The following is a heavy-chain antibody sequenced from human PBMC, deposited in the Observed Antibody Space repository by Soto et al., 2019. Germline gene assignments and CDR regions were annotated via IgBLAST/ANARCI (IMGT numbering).Heavy chain of an antibody. CDR1: GYTFIGYW. Sequence: LGESLKISCKGSGYTFIGYWIGWVRQMPGKGLEWMGIIYPGDSDTKYSPSFQGQVTISADKSISTAYLQWSSLKASDTAMYYCARHQYGGMVSVAFDIWGQGTMVTVSS. J-gene: IGHJ3*02. CDR3: ARHQYGGMVSVAFDI. V-gene: IGHV5-51*01. CDR2: IYPGDSDT. D-gene: IGHD2-8*01.